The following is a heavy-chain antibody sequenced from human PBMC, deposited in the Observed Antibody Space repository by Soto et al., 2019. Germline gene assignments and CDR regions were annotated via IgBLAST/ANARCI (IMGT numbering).Heavy chain of an antibody. J-gene: IGHJ4*02. CDR3: AKFRTPGGDY. V-gene: IGHV3-23*01. D-gene: IGHD3-10*01. CDR1: GFTFSSYA. CDR2: ISGSGGST. Sequence: GESLKISCAASGFTFSSYAMSWVRQAPGKGLEWVSAISGSGGSTYYADSVKGRFTISRDNSKNTLYLQMNSLRAEDTAVYYCAKFRTPGGDYWGQGTLVTVSS.